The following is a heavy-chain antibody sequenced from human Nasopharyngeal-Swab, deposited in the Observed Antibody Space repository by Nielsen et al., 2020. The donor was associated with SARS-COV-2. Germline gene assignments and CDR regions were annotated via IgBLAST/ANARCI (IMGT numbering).Heavy chain of an antibody. CDR3: ARAGGGYSYADY. V-gene: IGHV3-30-3*01. J-gene: IGHJ4*02. Sequence: GGSLRLSCAASGFTFSSYAMSWVRQAPGKGLEWVAVISYDESNKYYADSVKGRFTISRDNSKNTLYLQMNSLRAEDTAVYYCARAGGGYSYADYWGQGTLVTVSS. CDR2: ISYDESNK. CDR1: GFTFSSYA. D-gene: IGHD5-18*01.